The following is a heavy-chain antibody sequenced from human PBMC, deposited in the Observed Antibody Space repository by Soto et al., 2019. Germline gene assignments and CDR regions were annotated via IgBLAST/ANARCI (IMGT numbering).Heavy chain of an antibody. J-gene: IGHJ4*02. CDR1: GFNFNQYW. CDR2: VKQDGGEK. V-gene: IGHV3-7*01. CDR3: ASGGGWSFDH. D-gene: IGHD6-19*01. Sequence: PAGFLRLSCSASGFNFNQYWMSWVRQAPGKGLEWVANVKQDGGEKNYVDSVRGRFTISRDNTKNSLYLQMDSLRVEDTALYYCASGGGWSFDHWGQGTLVTVSS.